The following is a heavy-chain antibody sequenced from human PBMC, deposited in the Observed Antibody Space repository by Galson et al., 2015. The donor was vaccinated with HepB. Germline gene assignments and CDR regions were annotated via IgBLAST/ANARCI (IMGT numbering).Heavy chain of an antibody. D-gene: IGHD1-26*01. CDR2: ISYDGSNK. Sequence: SLRLSCAASGFTFSSYGMHWVRQAPGKGLEWVAVISYDGSNKYYADSVKGRFTISRDNSKNTLYLQMNSLRAEDTAVYYCAKDRWSGSYYSTAEDYWGQGTLVTVSS. CDR1: GFTFSSYG. V-gene: IGHV3-30*18. J-gene: IGHJ4*02. CDR3: AKDRWSGSYYSTAEDY.